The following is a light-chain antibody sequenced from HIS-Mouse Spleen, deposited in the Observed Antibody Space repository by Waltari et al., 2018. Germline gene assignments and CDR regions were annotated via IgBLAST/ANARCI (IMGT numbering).Light chain of an antibody. Sequence: DIQMTQSPSSLSASVGDRVTITCRASQSISSYLNWYQQKPGKAPKLLIYAASSLQSGVPSRFSGSGSGTDFTLTISSLQPEDFATYYCQQANSFPLFGPGTKVDIK. CDR2: AAS. J-gene: IGKJ3*01. V-gene: IGKV1-39*01. CDR3: QQANSFPL. CDR1: QSISSY.